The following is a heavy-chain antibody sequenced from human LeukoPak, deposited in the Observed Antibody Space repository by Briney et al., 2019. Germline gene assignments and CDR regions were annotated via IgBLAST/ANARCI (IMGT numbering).Heavy chain of an antibody. CDR3: ARGRRYCSGGSCLDY. J-gene: IGHJ4*02. Sequence: ASVKVSCKASGYTFTGYYIHWVRQAPGQGLEWMGWISAYNGNTNYAQKLQGRVTMTTDTSTSTAYMELRSLRSDDTAVYYCARGRRYCSGGSCLDYWGQGTLVTVSS. V-gene: IGHV1-18*04. CDR1: GYTFTGYY. D-gene: IGHD2-15*01. CDR2: ISAYNGNT.